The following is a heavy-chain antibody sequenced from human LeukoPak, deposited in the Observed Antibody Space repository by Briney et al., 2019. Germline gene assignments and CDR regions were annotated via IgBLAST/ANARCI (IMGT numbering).Heavy chain of an antibody. J-gene: IGHJ4*02. CDR1: GFTFGTFA. D-gene: IGHD7-27*01. Sequence: PGGSLRLSCVASGFTFGTFAMSWVRQAPGKGLEWVSGIGNTETYYADSVKGRFTISRDNSKNTIYLHMNNLRAEDTALYYCAKDGQAFNSNWDYFDSWGQGTLVTVSS. CDR3: AKDGQAFNSNWDYFDS. CDR2: IGNTET. V-gene: IGHV3-23*01.